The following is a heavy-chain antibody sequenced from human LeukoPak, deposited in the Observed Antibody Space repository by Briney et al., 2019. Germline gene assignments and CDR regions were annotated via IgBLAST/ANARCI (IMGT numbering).Heavy chain of an antibody. Sequence: GGSLRLSCTASGFTFGDYAMSWVRQAPGKGLEWVSAISGSGGSTYYADSVKGRFTISRDNSKNTLYLQMNSLRAEDTAVYYCAKGSSWSNYYYYYMDVWGKGTTVTVSS. CDR3: AKGSSWSNYYYYYMDV. D-gene: IGHD6-13*01. CDR2: ISGSGGST. V-gene: IGHV3-23*01. CDR1: GFTFGDYA. J-gene: IGHJ6*03.